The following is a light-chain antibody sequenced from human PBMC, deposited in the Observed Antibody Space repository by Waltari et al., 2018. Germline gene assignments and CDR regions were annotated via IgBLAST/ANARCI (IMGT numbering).Light chain of an antibody. CDR3: NTRDISGDHLV. V-gene: IGLV3-19*01. CDR1: SISSYL. Sequence: SASVGDRVTITCRASQSISSYLNWYQQKPGKAPLLVIYDETHRPSGIPDRFSGSRSGHTASLTISGAQAEDEADYYCNTRDISGDHLVF. CDR2: DET. J-gene: IGLJ1*01.